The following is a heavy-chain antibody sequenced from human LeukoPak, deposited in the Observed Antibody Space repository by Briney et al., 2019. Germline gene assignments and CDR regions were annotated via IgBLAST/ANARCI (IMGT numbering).Heavy chain of an antibody. CDR1: GGSISSYY. J-gene: IGHJ3*02. D-gene: IGHD3-3*01. CDR3: ARQGITIFGVVMYAFDI. Sequence: KPSETLSLTCTVSGGSISSYYWSWILQPPGKGLEWIGYIYYSGSTNYNPSLKSRVTISVDTSKNQFSLKLSSVTAADTAVYYCARQGITIFGVVMYAFDIWGQGTMVTVSS. CDR2: IYYSGST. V-gene: IGHV4-59*08.